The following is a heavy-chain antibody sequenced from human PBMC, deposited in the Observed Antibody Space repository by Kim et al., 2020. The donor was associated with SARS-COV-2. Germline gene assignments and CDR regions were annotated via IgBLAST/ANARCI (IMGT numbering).Heavy chain of an antibody. D-gene: IGHD3-9*01. J-gene: IGHJ4*02. CDR3: ARVIRYFDWSPSFDY. V-gene: IGHV3-66*01. Sequence: SVKGRFTISRDNSKNTLYLQMNSLRAEDTAVYYCARVIRYFDWSPSFDYWGQGTLVTVSS.